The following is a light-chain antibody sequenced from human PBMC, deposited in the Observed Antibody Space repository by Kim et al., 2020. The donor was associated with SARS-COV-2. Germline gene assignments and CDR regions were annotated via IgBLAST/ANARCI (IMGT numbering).Light chain of an antibody. CDR3: SSHTSSRTWV. CDR1: STDIGSYSH. Sequence: SALTQPASVSGSPGQSITISCTGTSTDIGSYSHVSWYQQHPGKAPKVIIYEVNHRPSGVPDRFSGSKSGNTASLTISGLQAEDEADYYCSSHTSSRTWVFGGGTKLTVL. V-gene: IGLV2-14*02. CDR2: EVN. J-gene: IGLJ3*02.